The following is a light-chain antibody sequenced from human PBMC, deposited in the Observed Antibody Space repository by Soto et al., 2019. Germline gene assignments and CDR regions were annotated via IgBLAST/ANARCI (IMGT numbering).Light chain of an antibody. CDR3: QQYNNWPYT. CDR1: LPVSSN. V-gene: IGKV3-15*01. CDR2: RVS. J-gene: IGKJ2*01. Sequence: EIVMTQSPATLSVSPGESATLSCRASLPVSSNLAWYRQIPGQAPTLLIYRVSTRATDIPARFSGSGSGTEFTLTISSLQSEDFAVYYCQQYNNWPYTFGPGTKLESK.